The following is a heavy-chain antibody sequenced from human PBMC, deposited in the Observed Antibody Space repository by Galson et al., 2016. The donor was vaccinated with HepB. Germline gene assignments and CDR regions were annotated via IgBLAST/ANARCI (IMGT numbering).Heavy chain of an antibody. D-gene: IGHD3-22*01. V-gene: IGHV3-30*18. CDR1: GFTFSSYG. CDR2: ISYDGSDK. Sequence: SLRLSCAASGFTFSSYGMHWVRQAPGKGLEWVAVISYDGSDKYYADSVKGRFTISRDNSKNTLYLQMNSLRPEDTAVYYCAKDRRNYDSSGYFWEGYYYDGMDVWGQGTYDSVSS. J-gene: IGHJ6*02. CDR3: AKDRRNYDSSGYFWEGYYYDGMDV.